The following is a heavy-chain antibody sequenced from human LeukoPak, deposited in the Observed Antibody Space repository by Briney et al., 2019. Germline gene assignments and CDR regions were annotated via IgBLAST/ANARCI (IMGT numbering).Heavy chain of an antibody. CDR2: IYHSGGT. D-gene: IGHD3-10*01. V-gene: IGHV4-38-2*02. CDR1: GYSISSGYY. CDR3: ARRLGRKFGERFYYYHYMDV. Sequence: SETLSLTCTVPGYSISSGYYWGWIRQPPGKGLEWIGSIYHSGGTYYNPSLKSRVTISVDTSKNQFSLKLSSVTAADTAVYYCARRLGRKFGERFYYYHYMDVWGKGTTVTISS. J-gene: IGHJ6*03.